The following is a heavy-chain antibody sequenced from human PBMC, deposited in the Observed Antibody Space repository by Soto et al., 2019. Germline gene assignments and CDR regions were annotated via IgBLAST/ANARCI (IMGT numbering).Heavy chain of an antibody. Sequence: HRQLQESGSGLVKPSQTLSLTCAVSGGSISSGGYSWSWIRQPPGKGLEWIGYIYHSGSTYYNPSLKSRVTILVDRSTNRFSLKLSSVTAADTVVYYWARVPGLWRRGTLFTVA. CDR1: GGSISSGGYS. J-gene: IGHJ2*01. V-gene: IGHV4-30-2*01. CDR2: IYHSGST. CDR3: ARVPGL.